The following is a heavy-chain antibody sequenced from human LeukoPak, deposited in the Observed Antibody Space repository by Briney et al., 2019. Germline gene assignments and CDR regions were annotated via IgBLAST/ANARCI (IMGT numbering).Heavy chain of an antibody. V-gene: IGHV3-30*18. CDR2: ISYDGSNK. CDR1: GFTFNSYG. J-gene: IGHJ4*02. Sequence: GGSLRLSCAASGFTFNSYGMHWVRQAPGKGLEWVAVISYDGSNKYYADSVKGRFTISRDNSKNTLYLQMNSLRAENTAVYYCAKDYSSGWYGQSDYWGQGTLVTVSS. D-gene: IGHD6-19*01. CDR3: AKDYSSGWYGQSDY.